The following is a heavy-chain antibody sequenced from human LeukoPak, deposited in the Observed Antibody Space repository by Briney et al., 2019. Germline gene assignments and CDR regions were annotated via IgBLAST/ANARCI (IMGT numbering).Heavy chain of an antibody. J-gene: IGHJ3*02. D-gene: IGHD2-15*01. CDR2: IGTAGDT. CDR1: GFTFSSYD. Sequence: GGSLRLSCAASGFTFSSYDMHWVRQATGKGLEWVSAIGTAGDTYYPGSVKGRFTISRENAKNSLYPQMNSLRAGDTAVYYCARGYCSGGSCYLTSVGAFDIWGQGTMVTVSS. CDR3: ARGYCSGGSCYLTSVGAFDI. V-gene: IGHV3-13*01.